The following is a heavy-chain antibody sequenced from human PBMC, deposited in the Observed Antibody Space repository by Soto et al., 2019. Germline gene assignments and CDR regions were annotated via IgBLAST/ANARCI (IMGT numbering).Heavy chain of an antibody. CDR1: GYNFAIHC. Sequence: GESLKISCQATGYNFAIHCIGWVLQLPWKGLEWMGIIFPSDSETRYSPSFRGQVTMSVDKSINTAYLQWRSLKASDTAMCYCARHSLIVSPLYILDVWGHGTTVTVSS. CDR2: IFPSDSET. CDR3: ARHSLIVSPLYILDV. V-gene: IGHV5-51*01. D-gene: IGHD2-2*02. J-gene: IGHJ6*02.